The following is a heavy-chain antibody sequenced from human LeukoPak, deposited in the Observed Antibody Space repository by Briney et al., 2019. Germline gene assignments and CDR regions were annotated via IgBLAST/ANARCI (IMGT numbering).Heavy chain of an antibody. D-gene: IGHD6-19*01. CDR3: AGDYSSRSSYFDY. J-gene: IGHJ4*02. CDR2: ISVYSGAT. V-gene: IGHV1-18*01. CDR1: GYTFTSYG. Sequence: ASVKVSCKASGYTFTSYGVSWVRQSPGQGLQYLGWISVYSGATNYVQDFQGRLSVTRDTSTSIVYMELRSLTSDDTAVYYCAGDYSSRSSYFDYWGQGTLVTVSS.